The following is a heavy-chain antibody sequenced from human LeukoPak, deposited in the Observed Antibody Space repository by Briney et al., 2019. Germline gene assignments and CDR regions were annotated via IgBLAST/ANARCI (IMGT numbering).Heavy chain of an antibody. CDR3: VRGRGSSWYYLDS. CDR2: VYYGGST. D-gene: IGHD6-13*01. CDR1: GGSISTGYS. V-gene: IGHV4-30-2*01. J-gene: IGHJ4*02. Sequence: SETLSLTCAVSGGSISTGYSWSWIRQPPGKGLEWIGFVYYGGSTSYNPSLKSRVTISMDRSKNQLSLNLSSVTAADTAVYYCVRGRGSSWYYLDSWVQGTLVTVSS.